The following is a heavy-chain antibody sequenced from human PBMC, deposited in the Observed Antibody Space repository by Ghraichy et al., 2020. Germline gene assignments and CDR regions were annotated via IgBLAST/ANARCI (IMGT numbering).Heavy chain of an antibody. CDR2: IYWDDHK. J-gene: IGHJ5*02. CDR1: GFSLITSGVG. Sequence: SGPTLVKPTQTLTLTCTFSGFSLITSGVGVGWIRQPPGKALEWLALIYWDDHKEYSPSLKTRLTITKDTSKNQVVLTMSNVYPVDTGTYYCVSLMKLGTNWFDPWGQGTLVTVSS. CDR3: VSLMKLGTNWFDP. V-gene: IGHV2-5*04. D-gene: IGHD3-16*01.